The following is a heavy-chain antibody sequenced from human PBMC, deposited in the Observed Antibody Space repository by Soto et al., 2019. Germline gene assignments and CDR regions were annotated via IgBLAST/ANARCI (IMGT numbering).Heavy chain of an antibody. CDR2: INAGNGNT. Sequence: ASVKVSCKASGYTFTSYAMHWVRQAPGQRLEWMGWINAGNGNTKYSQKFQGRVTITRDTSASTAYMELSSLRSEDTAVYYCARDQQRFHRSIAAGNFEYWGHGTLVTVPS. CDR3: ARDQQRFHRSIAAGNFEY. J-gene: IGHJ4*01. V-gene: IGHV1-3*01. D-gene: IGHD6-6*01. CDR1: GYTFTSYA.